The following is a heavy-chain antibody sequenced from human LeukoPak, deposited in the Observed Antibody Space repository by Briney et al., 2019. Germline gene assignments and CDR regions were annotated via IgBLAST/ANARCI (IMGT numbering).Heavy chain of an antibody. J-gene: IGHJ4*02. CDR2: TIPILGIA. V-gene: IGHV1-69*04. D-gene: IGHD3-16*01. CDR1: GGTFSSYA. Sequence: SVKVSCKASGGTFSSYAISWVRQAPGQGLEWMGRTIPILGIANYAQKFQGRVTITADKSTSTAYMELSSLRSEDTAVYYCARLAIQGGDYWGQGTLVTVSS. CDR3: ARLAIQGGDY.